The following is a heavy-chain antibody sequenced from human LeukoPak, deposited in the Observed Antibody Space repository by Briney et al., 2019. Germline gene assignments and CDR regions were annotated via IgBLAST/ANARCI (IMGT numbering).Heavy chain of an antibody. V-gene: IGHV3-23*01. D-gene: IGHD2-15*01. CDR1: GFTFSNYA. CDR3: AIQAASFDH. J-gene: IGHJ4*01. Sequence: GGSLRLSCAASGFTFSNYAMSWVRQAPGKGLEWVSTISGNSGITYYTDSMKGRFTISRDNSKSTLYLQMNSLRAEDTAVYYCAIQAASFDHWGHGTLVTVSS. CDR2: ISGNSGIT.